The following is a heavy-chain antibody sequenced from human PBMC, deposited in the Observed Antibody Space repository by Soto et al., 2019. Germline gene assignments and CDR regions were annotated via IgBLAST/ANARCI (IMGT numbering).Heavy chain of an antibody. CDR3: ARDTESNRYND. D-gene: IGHD1-20*01. V-gene: IGHV1-18*01. Sequence: ASVKVSCKTSGYTVSTSGISCVRQAPGQVLEWVGWIRPDNGNRKSAQRLQGRVTLTTDTSASTAYMELRSLTSDDTAMYYCARDTESNRYNDWGQGTLVTVSS. J-gene: IGHJ1*01. CDR2: IRPDNGNR. CDR1: GYTVSTSG.